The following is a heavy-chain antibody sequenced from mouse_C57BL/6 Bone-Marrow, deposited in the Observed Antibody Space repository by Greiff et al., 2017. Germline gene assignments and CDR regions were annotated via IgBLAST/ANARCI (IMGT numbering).Heavy chain of an antibody. CDR3: AREDYYGSSYIYAMDY. D-gene: IGHD1-1*01. V-gene: IGHV1-9*01. J-gene: IGHJ4*01. CDR2: ILPGSGST. Sequence: VQLQESGAELMKPGASVKLSCKATGYTFTGYWIEWVKQRPGHGLEWIGEILPGSGSTNYNEKFKSKATLTVDTSSSTAYMQLSSLTSEDSAVYYCAREDYYGSSYIYAMDYWGQGTSVTVSS. CDR1: GYTFTGYW.